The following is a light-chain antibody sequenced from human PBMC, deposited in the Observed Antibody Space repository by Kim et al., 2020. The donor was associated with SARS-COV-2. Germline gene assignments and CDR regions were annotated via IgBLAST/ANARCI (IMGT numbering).Light chain of an antibody. V-gene: IGKV1-27*01. J-gene: IGKJ1*01. Sequence: DIQMTQSPSSLSASVGDRVTITCRASQGISSNVAWYQQKPGDVPKLLIYDASALLSGVPSRFSGSGSGTDFTLTISSLQPEDVATYYCQKYNDDPWTFGQGTKVDIK. CDR2: DAS. CDR1: QGISSN. CDR3: QKYNDDPWT.